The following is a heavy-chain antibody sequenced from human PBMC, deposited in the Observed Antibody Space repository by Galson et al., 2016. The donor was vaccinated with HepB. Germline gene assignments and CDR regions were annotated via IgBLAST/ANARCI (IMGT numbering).Heavy chain of an antibody. J-gene: IGHJ4*02. D-gene: IGHD2-15*01. CDR3: VRGCGGGAGCYYTAF. V-gene: IGHV3-33*01. CDR2: IWNDGSYK. Sequence: SLRLSCAASGFTFSSYGMHWVRQAPGKGLEWVAVIWNDGSYKYYEDSVKGRFTISREYSKNTLNLQMNSLRAEDTAVYYCVRGCGGGAGCYYTAFWGQGTLVTVSS. CDR1: GFTFSSYG.